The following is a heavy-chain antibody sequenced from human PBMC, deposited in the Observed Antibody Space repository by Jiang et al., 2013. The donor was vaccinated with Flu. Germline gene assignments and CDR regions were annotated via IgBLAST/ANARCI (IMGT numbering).Heavy chain of an antibody. V-gene: IGHV3-30-3*01. D-gene: IGHD3-22*01. CDR2: ISYDGSNK. J-gene: IGHJ4*02. CDR1: TFSSYA. CDR3: ARQAVGYDSSGYLGY. Sequence: TFSSYAMHVGSARLQARGGLEWVAVISYDGSNKYYADSVKGRFTISRDNSKNTLYLQMNSLRAEDTAVYYCARQAVGYDSSGYLGYWGQGTLVTVSS.